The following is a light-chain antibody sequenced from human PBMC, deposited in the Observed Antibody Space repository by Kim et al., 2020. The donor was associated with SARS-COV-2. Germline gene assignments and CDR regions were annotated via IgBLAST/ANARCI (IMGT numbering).Light chain of an antibody. J-gene: IGKJ2*01. CDR2: KAS. Sequence: AAVGDRVIITCRASQSISSWLAWYQQKPGKAPKLLISKASSLESGVPSRFSGSGSGTEFTLTISSLQPDDFATYYCQQYNSYSPYIFGQGTKLEI. CDR1: QSISSW. CDR3: QQYNSYSPYI. V-gene: IGKV1-5*03.